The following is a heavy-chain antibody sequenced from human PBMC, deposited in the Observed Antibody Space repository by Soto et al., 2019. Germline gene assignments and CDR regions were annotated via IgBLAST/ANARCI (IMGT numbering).Heavy chain of an antibody. J-gene: IGHJ4*02. CDR3: VGDLWSGGVFDY. V-gene: IGHV3-23*01. D-gene: IGHD3-3*01. CDR1: GFTFSSYA. Sequence: EVQLLESGGGLVQPGGSLRLSCAASGFTFSSYAMSWDRQAPGKGLEWVSAISGSGGSTYYADSVKGRFTISRDNSKKTLYLQMNSLRAEDAAVYYCVGDLWSGGVFDYWGQGTLVTVSS. CDR2: ISGSGGST.